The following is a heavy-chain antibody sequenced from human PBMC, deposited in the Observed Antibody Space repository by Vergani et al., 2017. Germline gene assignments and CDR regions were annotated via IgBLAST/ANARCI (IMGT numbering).Heavy chain of an antibody. Sequence: QVLLEESGGGVVQPGRSLRLSCAASGFTLSHHVVHWVRQAPGKGLEWVAAVWYDGSNKFYGDSVKGRFTLSRDNSRNMVYLQMNSLRAEDTAVYYCARDQSTTATAPMDVWGKGTTVTVSS. J-gene: IGHJ6*03. CDR2: VWYDGSNK. D-gene: IGHD1-1*01. CDR3: ARDQSTTATAPMDV. V-gene: IGHV3-33*01. CDR1: GFTLSHHV.